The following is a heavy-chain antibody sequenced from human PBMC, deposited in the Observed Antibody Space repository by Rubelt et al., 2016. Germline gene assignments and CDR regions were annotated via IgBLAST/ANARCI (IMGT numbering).Heavy chain of an antibody. V-gene: IGHV1-69*06. CDR3: ARDLVGVVITTHDAFDI. Sequence: QVQLVQSGAEVKKPGSSVKVSCKASGGTFSSYAISWVRQAPGQGLEWMGGIIRIFGTANYAQKFQGRVTITADKSTSAAYMELSSLRSEDTAVDYCARDLVGVVITTHDAFDIWGQGTMVTVSS. J-gene: IGHJ3*02. CDR1: GGTFSSYA. CDR2: IIRIFGTA. D-gene: IGHD3-22*01.